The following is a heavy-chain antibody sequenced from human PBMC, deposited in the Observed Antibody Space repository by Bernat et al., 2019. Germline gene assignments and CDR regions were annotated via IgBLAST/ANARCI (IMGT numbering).Heavy chain of an antibody. J-gene: IGHJ3*02. CDR1: GGSISSSSYY. Sequence: LQLQESGPGLVKPSETLSLTCTVSGGSISSSSYYWGWIRQPPGKGLEWVSAISGSGGSTFYADSVKGRFTISRDNSKNTLYLQMNSLRAEDTAVYYCAKDESSGWPYDAFDIWGQGTMVTVSS. V-gene: IGHV3-23*01. CDR2: ISGSGGST. D-gene: IGHD6-19*01. CDR3: AKDESSGWPYDAFDI.